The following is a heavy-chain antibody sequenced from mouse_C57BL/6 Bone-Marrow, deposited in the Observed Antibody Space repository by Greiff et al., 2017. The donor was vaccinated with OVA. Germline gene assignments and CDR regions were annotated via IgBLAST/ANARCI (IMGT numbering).Heavy chain of an antibody. D-gene: IGHD2-5*01. CDR3: ARDSNHVAWFAY. CDR2: IYPRSGNT. J-gene: IGHJ3*01. CDR1: GYTFTSYG. V-gene: IGHV1-81*01. Sequence: QVQLQQSGAELARPGASVKLSCKASGYTFTSYGISWVKQRTGQGLEWIGEIYPRSGNTYYNEKFKGKATLTADKSSSTAYMELRSLTSEDSAVYFCARDSNHVAWFAYWGQGTLVTVSA.